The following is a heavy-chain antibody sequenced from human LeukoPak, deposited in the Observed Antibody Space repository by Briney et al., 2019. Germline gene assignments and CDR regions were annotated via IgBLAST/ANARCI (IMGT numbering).Heavy chain of an antibody. V-gene: IGHV3-23*01. CDR3: ARGTSIDYYDSSGYDLDY. J-gene: IGHJ4*02. CDR1: GFTFSSYA. CDR2: ISGSGGST. Sequence: GGSLRLSCAASGFTFSSYAMSWVRQAPGKGLEWVSAISGSGGSTYYADSVKGRFTISRDNSKNTLYLQMNSLRAEDTAVYYCARGTSIDYYDSSGYDLDYWGQGTLVTVSS. D-gene: IGHD3-22*01.